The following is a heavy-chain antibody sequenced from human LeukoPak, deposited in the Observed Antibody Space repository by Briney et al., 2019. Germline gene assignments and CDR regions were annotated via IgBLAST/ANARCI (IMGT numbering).Heavy chain of an antibody. CDR2: IYYSGST. J-gene: IGHJ4*02. CDR1: GGSISSYY. Sequence: SETLSLTCTVPGGSISSYYWSWIRQPPGKGLEWIGYIYYSGSTNYNPSLKSRVTISVDTSKNQFSLKLSSVTAADTAVYYCARFPPRSAVDYWGQGTLVTVSS. D-gene: IGHD6-19*01. V-gene: IGHV4-59*01. CDR3: ARFPPRSAVDY.